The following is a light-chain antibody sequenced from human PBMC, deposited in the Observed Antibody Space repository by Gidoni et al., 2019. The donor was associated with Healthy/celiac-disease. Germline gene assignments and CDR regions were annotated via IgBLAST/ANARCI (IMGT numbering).Light chain of an antibody. J-gene: IGLJ2*01. CDR2: DNS. V-gene: IGLV1-40*01. CDR1: SSNIGAGYD. CDR3: QSYDSSLSGSVV. Sequence: QSVLPQPPSVSGAPGQRVTISCTGSSSNIGAGYDVHWYQQLPGTVPKLLIYDNSNRTSGVPDRFSGSKSGTSASLAITGLQAEDEADYYCQSYDSSLSGSVVFGGGTNLTVL.